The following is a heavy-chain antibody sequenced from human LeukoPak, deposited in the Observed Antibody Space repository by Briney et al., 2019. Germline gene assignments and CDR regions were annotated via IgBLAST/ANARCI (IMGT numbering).Heavy chain of an antibody. Sequence: PSETLSLTCTVSASSISDSYWSWIRQSPGKGLEWAGQIHYSGGTIYNPSLRGRVTISPDTSKTLLSLELSSVTATDTAVYYCARHGTGQKAFDIWGHGTTVTVSS. V-gene: IGHV4-59*08. J-gene: IGHJ3*02. CDR3: ARHGTGQKAFDI. D-gene: IGHD1-14*01. CDR1: ASSISDSY. CDR2: IHYSGGT.